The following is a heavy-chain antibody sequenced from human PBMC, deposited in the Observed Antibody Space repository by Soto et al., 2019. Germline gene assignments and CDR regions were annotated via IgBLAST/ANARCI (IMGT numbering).Heavy chain of an antibody. CDR1: GCSFSDNY. Sequence: PGGSQSLSGSASGCSFSDNYMIWIRQPPGKGLECVAKIDPSGSATYYVDSVRGRFTISRDNAENSLYLQMSRLRGDDAAVYYCALEVWWALESRGQGTLVPVSS. V-gene: IGHV3-7*01. J-gene: IGHJ4*02. CDR2: IDPSGSAT. CDR3: ALEVWWALES. D-gene: IGHD2-21*01.